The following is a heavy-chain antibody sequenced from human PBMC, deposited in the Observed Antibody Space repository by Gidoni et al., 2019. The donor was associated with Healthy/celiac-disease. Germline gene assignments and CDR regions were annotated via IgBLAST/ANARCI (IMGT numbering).Heavy chain of an antibody. CDR3: ARVRGMIVVVPPRGRWFDP. D-gene: IGHD3-22*01. V-gene: IGHV4-34*01. Sequence: QVQLQQWGAGLLKPSETLSLTCAVYGGSFSGYYWSWIRQPPRKGLEWIGEINHSGSTNYNPSLKSRVTISVDTSKNQFSLKLSSVTAADTAVYYCARVRGMIVVVPPRGRWFDPWGQGTLVTVSS. J-gene: IGHJ5*02. CDR2: INHSGST. CDR1: GGSFSGYY.